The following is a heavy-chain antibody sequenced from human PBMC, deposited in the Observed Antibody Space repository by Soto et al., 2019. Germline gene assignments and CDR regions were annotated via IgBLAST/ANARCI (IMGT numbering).Heavy chain of an antibody. V-gene: IGHV1-46*03. CDR1: GYTFTSYY. Sequence: QVQLVQSGAEVKKPGASVKGSCKASGYTFTSYYMHWVRQAPGQGLEWMGIINPSGGSTSYAQKFQGRVTMTRDTSTSTVYMELSSLRSEDTAVYYCAMSPGSGRNWFDPWGQGTLVTVSS. CDR2: INPSGGST. D-gene: IGHD2-15*01. CDR3: AMSPGSGRNWFDP. J-gene: IGHJ5*02.